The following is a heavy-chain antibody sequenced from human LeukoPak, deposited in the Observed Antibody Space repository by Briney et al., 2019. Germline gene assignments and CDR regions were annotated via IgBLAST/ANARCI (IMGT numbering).Heavy chain of an antibody. CDR1: GGTFSSYA. J-gene: IGHJ6*02. CDR3: ARMYYYDSSGYEVYYYGMDV. D-gene: IGHD3-22*01. CDR2: IIPILGIA. Sequence: SVKVSCKAPGGTFSSYAISWVRQAPGQGLEWMGRIIPILGIANYAQKFQGRVTITADKSTSTAYMELSSLRSEDTAVYYCARMYYYDSSGYEVYYYGMDVWGQGTTVTVSS. V-gene: IGHV1-69*04.